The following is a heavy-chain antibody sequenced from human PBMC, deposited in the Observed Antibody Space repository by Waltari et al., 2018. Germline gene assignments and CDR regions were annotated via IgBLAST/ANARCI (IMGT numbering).Heavy chain of an antibody. CDR1: GYSISSGYY. D-gene: IGHD2-21*01. CDR3: ASCGGDCYTNAFDI. V-gene: IGHV4-38-2*01. CDR2: IYHSGST. Sequence: QVQLQESGPGLVKPSETLSLTCAVSGYSISSGYYWGWIQQPPGKGLEWIGSIYHSGSTYYNPSLKSRVTISVDTSKNQFSLKLSSVTAADTAVYYCASCGGDCYTNAFDIWGQGTMVTVSS. J-gene: IGHJ3*02.